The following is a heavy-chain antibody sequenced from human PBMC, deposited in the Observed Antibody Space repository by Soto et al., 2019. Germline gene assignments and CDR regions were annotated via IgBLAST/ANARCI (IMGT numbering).Heavy chain of an antibody. Sequence: QVQLVESGRGVVQPGRSLRLSCAASGFTFSSYGMHWVRQAPGKGLEWVAGIWYDGSNKNYADSVKGRFTISRDNSKNTLYLQMNSLRAEDTAVYYCARDRYSSGWYDLDYWGQGTLVTVSS. J-gene: IGHJ4*02. CDR1: GFTFSSYG. CDR3: ARDRYSSGWYDLDY. V-gene: IGHV3-33*01. D-gene: IGHD6-19*01. CDR2: IWYDGSNK.